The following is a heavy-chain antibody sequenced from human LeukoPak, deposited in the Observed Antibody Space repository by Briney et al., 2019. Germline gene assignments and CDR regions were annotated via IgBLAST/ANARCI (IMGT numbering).Heavy chain of an antibody. D-gene: IGHD1-26*01. J-gene: IGHJ4*02. CDR1: GFTFSTYG. V-gene: IGHV3-48*04. Sequence: AGSLRLSCAASGFTFSTYGMTWVRQAPGKGLEWVSYISSSGSTIYYADSVKGRFTISGDNAKNSLYLQMNSLRAEDTAVYYCARVRGSGSLEVDYWGQGTLVTVSS. CDR3: ARVRGSGSLEVDY. CDR2: ISSSGSTI.